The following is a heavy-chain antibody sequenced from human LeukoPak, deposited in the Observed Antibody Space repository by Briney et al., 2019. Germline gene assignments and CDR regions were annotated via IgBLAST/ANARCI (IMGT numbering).Heavy chain of an antibody. J-gene: IGHJ4*02. Sequence: SQTLSLTCTVSGGSISSGDYYWSWVRQPPGKGLEWIGHTHYSGITYYSPSLKSRLTISVDTSKNQFSLRLSSVTAADTAVYYCARLVNMGFAYWGQGTLVTVSS. V-gene: IGHV4-30-4*08. CDR3: ARLVNMGFAY. CDR2: THYSGIT. CDR1: GGSISSGDYY. D-gene: IGHD4/OR15-4a*01.